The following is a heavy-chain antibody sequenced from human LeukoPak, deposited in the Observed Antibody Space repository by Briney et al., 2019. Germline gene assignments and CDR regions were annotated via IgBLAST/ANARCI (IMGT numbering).Heavy chain of an antibody. J-gene: IGHJ4*02. CDR1: GYTFTGYY. CDR3: ASGYDWGLY. V-gene: IGHV1-2*02. D-gene: IGHD5-12*01. Sequence: ACVSVSCKASGYTFTGYYAQGVPHAPGQGLEWMGWINPNSGGADYGQKYQGRLTMTRDTSISTAYMELSRLPSDDTAIYYCASGYDWGLYWGQGTLVTVSS. CDR2: INPNSGGA.